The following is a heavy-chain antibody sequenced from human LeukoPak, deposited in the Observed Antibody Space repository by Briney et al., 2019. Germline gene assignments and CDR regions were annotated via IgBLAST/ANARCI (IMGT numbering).Heavy chain of an antibody. D-gene: IGHD3-22*01. CDR3: AKRGVVIRVILVGFHKEAYYFDS. CDR2: ISDSGGRT. Sequence: GGSLRLSCAVSGITLSNYGMSWVRQAPGKGLDWVAGISDSGGRTNYADSVKGRFTISRDNPKNTLYLQMNSLRAEDTAVYFCAKRGVVIRVILVGFHKEAYYFDSWGQGALVTVSS. V-gene: IGHV3-23*01. J-gene: IGHJ4*02. CDR1: GITLSNYG.